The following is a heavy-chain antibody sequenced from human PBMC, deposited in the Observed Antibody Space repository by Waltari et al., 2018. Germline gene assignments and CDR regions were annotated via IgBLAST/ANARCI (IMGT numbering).Heavy chain of an antibody. CDR2: IYSGGST. D-gene: IGHD1-26*01. Sequence: VQLVESGGGLVKPGGSLRLSCAASGFTVSSNYMSWVRQDPGKGLEWVSVIYSGGSTYYADSVKGRFTISRDNSKNTLYLQMNSLRAEDTAVYYCARDRDSGSYRYGAFDIWGQGTMVTVSS. CDR3: ARDRDSGSYRYGAFDI. J-gene: IGHJ3*02. CDR1: GFTVSSNY. V-gene: IGHV3-53*01.